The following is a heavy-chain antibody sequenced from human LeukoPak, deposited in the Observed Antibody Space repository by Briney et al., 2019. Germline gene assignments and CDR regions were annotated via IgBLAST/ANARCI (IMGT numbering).Heavy chain of an antibody. CDR3: ARSDSYGLRPEY. Sequence: ASVKVSCKASGYTFTSYDIHWVRQATGRGLEWMGWMNPNSGNTGYAEKFQGRVTMTRNTSISTAYMDLSSLRSEDTAVYYCARSDSYGLRPEYWGQGTLVTVSS. V-gene: IGHV1-8*01. J-gene: IGHJ4*02. CDR1: GYTFTSYD. CDR2: MNPNSGNT. D-gene: IGHD5-18*01.